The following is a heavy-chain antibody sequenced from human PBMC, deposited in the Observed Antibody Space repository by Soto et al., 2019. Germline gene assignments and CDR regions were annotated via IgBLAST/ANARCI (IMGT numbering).Heavy chain of an antibody. CDR1: GFTFSSYA. J-gene: IGHJ4*02. CDR2: ISYDGSIK. D-gene: IGHD1-26*01. CDR3: ARGSGGYSGSWPPFDY. V-gene: IGHV3-30-3*01. Sequence: QVQLVESGGGVVQPGRSLRLSCAASGFTFSSYAMHWVRQAPGKGLEWVAVISYDGSIKYYADSVKGRFTISRDNSKNTLYLQMNSLRAEDTAVYYCARGSGGYSGSWPPFDYWGQGTLVTVSS.